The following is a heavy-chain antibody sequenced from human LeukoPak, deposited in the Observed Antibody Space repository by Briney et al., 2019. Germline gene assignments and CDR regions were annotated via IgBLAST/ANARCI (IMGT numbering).Heavy chain of an antibody. CDR2: INWNAGST. CDR3: ARDREDTYLDV. D-gene: IGHD2-15*01. CDR1: GFTFDDYG. J-gene: IGHJ6*03. Sequence: GGSLRLSCAASGFTFDDYGMSWVRQAPGKGLEWVSGINWNAGSTGYADSVKGRFTISRDNAKNSLYLQMNSLRAEDTDLDCGARDREDTYLDVWGKGTTVTVSS. V-gene: IGHV3-20*04.